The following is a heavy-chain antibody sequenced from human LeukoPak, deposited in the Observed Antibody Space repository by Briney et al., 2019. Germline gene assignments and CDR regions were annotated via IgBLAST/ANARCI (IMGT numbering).Heavy chain of an antibody. D-gene: IGHD2-21*02. CDR3: AKDLDCTTYGYYFDY. CDR2: IGAGGTLT. CDR1: GFTFRSYA. V-gene: IGHV3-23*01. J-gene: IGHJ4*02. Sequence: PGGSLRLSCTASGFTFRSYAMNWVRQAPGKGLEWVSGIGAGGTLTYYAASVKGRFTISRDNSRNTLYLKMNRLTADDTAVYYCAKDLDCTTYGYYFDYWGQGTLVTVSS.